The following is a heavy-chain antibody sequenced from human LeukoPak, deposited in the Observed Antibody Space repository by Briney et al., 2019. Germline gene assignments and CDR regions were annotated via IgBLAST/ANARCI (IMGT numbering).Heavy chain of an antibody. CDR1: GYTFTSYD. CDR2: MNPNNGNT. V-gene: IGHV1-8*01. Sequence: ASVKVSCKASGYTFTSYDTNWVRQATGQGLEWMGWMNPNNGNTDFAQKFQGRVTMTRNTSISTVYMELSSLRSEDTAVYYCARGSSGDYWGQGTLVTVSS. CDR3: ARGSSGDY. J-gene: IGHJ4*02. D-gene: IGHD6-19*01.